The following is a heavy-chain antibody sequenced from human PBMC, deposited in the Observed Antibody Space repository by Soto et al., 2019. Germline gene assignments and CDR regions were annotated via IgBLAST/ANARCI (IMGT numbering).Heavy chain of an antibody. D-gene: IGHD3-22*01. CDR2: IHYSGST. V-gene: IGHV4-59*05. CDR1: GGSFSSYY. Sequence: SETLSLTCAVYGGSFSSYYWSWIRQPPGKGLEWIGSIHYSGSTYYNPSLKSRVTISVDTSKNQFSLKLSSVTAADTAVYYCARQKDYYDSSGDSYFDYWGQGTLVTVSS. J-gene: IGHJ4*02. CDR3: ARQKDYYDSSGDSYFDY.